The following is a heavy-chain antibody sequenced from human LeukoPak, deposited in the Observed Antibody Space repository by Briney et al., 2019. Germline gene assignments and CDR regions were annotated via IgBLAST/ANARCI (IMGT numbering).Heavy chain of an antibody. D-gene: IGHD2-15*01. V-gene: IGHV3-30*02. J-gene: IGHJ4*02. Sequence: GGSLRLSCAASGFTFSSYGMHWVRQAPGKGLEWVAFIRYDGSNKYYADSVKGRFTISRDNAKSSMWLQMNSLRGEDTAVYYCARDQTPFYWGQGSLVTVSS. CDR3: ARDQTPFY. CDR2: IRYDGSNK. CDR1: GFTFSSYG.